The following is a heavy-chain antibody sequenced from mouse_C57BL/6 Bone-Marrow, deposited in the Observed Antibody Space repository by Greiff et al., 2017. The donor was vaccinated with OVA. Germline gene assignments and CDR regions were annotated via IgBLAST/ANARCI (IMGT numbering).Heavy chain of an antibody. CDR2: ISSGSSTI. CDR1: GFTFSDYG. J-gene: IGHJ4*01. D-gene: IGHD2-5*01. V-gene: IGHV5-17*01. Sequence: DVHLVESGGGLVKPGGSLKLSCAASGFTFSDYGMHWVRQAPEKGLEWVAYISSGSSTIYYADTVKGRFTISRDNAKNTLFLQMTSLRSEDTAMYYCASPYSNYAMDYWGQGTSVTVSS. CDR3: ASPYSNYAMDY.